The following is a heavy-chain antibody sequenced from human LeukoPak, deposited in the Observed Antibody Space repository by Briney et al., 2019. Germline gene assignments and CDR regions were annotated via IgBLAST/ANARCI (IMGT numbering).Heavy chain of an antibody. CDR2: ISDSGGST. CDR1: GFTFSSYG. Sequence: GGSLRLSCAASGFTFSSYGMGWVRQAPGKGLEWGSVISDSGGSTDYADSVKGRFTISRDNSKNTLFLQFNSLRADDTAVYYCAKGRGTTVTAAANYWGQGTLVTVSS. CDR3: AKGRGTTVTAAANY. J-gene: IGHJ4*02. D-gene: IGHD4-17*01. V-gene: IGHV3-23*01.